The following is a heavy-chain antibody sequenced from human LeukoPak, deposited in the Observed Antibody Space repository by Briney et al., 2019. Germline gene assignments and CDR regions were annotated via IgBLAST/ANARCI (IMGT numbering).Heavy chain of an antibody. CDR2: IKQDGDEE. V-gene: IGHV3-7*01. Sequence: PAGSLRLSCVASGFTFSTYWMSWVRQAPGKGLEWVANIKQDGDEEYYVDSVKGRFTISRDNAKNALYLQMSRLRAEDTAVYYCARPYSGSYSVHFDYWGQGTLVTVSS. CDR1: GFTFSTYW. D-gene: IGHD1-26*01. J-gene: IGHJ4*02. CDR3: ARPYSGSYSVHFDY.